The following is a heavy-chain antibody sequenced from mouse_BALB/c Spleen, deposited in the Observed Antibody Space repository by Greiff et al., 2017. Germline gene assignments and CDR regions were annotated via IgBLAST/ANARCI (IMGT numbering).Heavy chain of an antibody. CDR1: GYTFTSYN. J-gene: IGHJ3*01. CDR3: VTGYDGIAY. D-gene: IGHD2-2*01. Sequence: QVQLQQPGAELVKPGASVKMSCKASGYTFTSYNMHWVKQTPGQGLEWIGAIYPGNGDTSHNQKFKGKATLTADKSSSTAYMQLSSLTSEDSAVYYCVTGYDGIAYWGQGTLVTVSA. V-gene: IGHV1-12*01. CDR2: IYPGNGDT.